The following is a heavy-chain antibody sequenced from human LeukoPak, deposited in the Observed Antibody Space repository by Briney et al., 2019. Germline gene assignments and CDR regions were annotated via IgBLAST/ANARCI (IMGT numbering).Heavy chain of an antibody. Sequence: PGGSLRLSCAASGFTVSSNDMSWVRQAPGKGLEWVSVIYSGGNTYYADSVKGRFTISRDNSKNTLYLQMNSLRAEDAAVYYCAKAPVTSCRGAFCYPFDYWGQGTLVTVSS. V-gene: IGHV3-66*01. CDR2: IYSGGNT. J-gene: IGHJ4*02. D-gene: IGHD2-15*01. CDR3: AKAPVTSCRGAFCYPFDY. CDR1: GFTVSSND.